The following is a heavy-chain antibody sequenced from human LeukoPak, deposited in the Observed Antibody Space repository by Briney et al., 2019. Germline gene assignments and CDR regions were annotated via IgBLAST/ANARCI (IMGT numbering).Heavy chain of an antibody. J-gene: IGHJ3*02. Sequence: GGSLRLSCTASGFTFGDYAMSWVRQAPGKGLEWVSVIYSGGSTYYADSVKGRFTISRDNSKNTLYLQMNSLRAEDTAVYYCARGWSGYDTVAQDAFDIWGQGTMVTVSS. V-gene: IGHV3-66*01. CDR3: ARGWSGYDTVAQDAFDI. CDR2: IYSGGST. CDR1: GFTFGDYA. D-gene: IGHD5-12*01.